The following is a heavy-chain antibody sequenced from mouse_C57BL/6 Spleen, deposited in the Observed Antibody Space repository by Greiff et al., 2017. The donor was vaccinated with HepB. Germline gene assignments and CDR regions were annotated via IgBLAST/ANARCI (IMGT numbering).Heavy chain of an antibody. J-gene: IGHJ2*01. CDR2: ISDGGSYT. CDR1: GFTFSSYA. V-gene: IGHV5-4*01. CDR3: AREGRGDRYFDY. Sequence: DVMLVESGGGLVKPGGSLKLSCAASGFTFSSYAMSWVRQTPEKRLEWVATISDGGSYTYYPDNVKGRFTISRDNAKNNLYLQMSHLKSEDTAMYYCAREGRGDRYFDYWGQGTTLTVSS.